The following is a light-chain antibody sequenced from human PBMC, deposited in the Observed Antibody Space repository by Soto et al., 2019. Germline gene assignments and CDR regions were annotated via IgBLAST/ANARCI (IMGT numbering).Light chain of an antibody. CDR1: SSDIGYYNY. CDR3: SLYTSSSTEV. Sequence: QSVLTQPASVSGSPGQSITISCTGTSSDIGYYNYVSWYQQHPGTAPKLMIYEVSNRPSGVPDRFSGSKSGNTASLTISGLQAEDEADYYCSLYTSSSTEVFGTGTKVTVL. CDR2: EVS. V-gene: IGLV2-14*01. J-gene: IGLJ1*01.